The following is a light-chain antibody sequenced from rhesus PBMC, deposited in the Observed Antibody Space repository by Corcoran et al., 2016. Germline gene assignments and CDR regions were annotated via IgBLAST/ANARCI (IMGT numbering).Light chain of an antibody. Sequence: QAALTQPRSVSGSPGQSVTISCTGTSSDIGGYNYVSWYQQHPGTAPKLMIYEVSKRPSGVSDRFSGSKSGNTASLTISGLQAEDEADSHCRSYACSNTYSFGAATRLTVL. J-gene: IGLJ1*01. CDR3: RSYACSNTYS. V-gene: IGLV2-32*02. CDR2: EVS. CDR1: SSDIGGYNY.